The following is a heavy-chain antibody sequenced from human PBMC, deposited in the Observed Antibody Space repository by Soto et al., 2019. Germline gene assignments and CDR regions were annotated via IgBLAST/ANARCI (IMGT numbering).Heavy chain of an antibody. D-gene: IGHD3-10*01. Sequence: SVKVSCKASGGTFSNYAISWVRQAPGQGLEWMGGIIPIFGTANYAQKFQGRVTITADESTSTAYMELSSLRSEDTAVYYCARAASGDYYYYYGMDVWGQGTTVTDSS. CDR2: IIPIFGTA. V-gene: IGHV1-69*13. J-gene: IGHJ6*02. CDR3: ARAASGDYYYYYGMDV. CDR1: GGTFSNYA.